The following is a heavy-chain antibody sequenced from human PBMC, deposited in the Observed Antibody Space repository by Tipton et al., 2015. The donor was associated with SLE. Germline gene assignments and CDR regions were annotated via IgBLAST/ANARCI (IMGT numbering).Heavy chain of an antibody. CDR1: GFTFSSYA. J-gene: IGHJ6*03. Sequence: LRLSCAASGFTFSSYAMNWVRQAPGKGLEWIGSIYYSGSTYYNPSLKSRVTISVDTSKNQFSLKLSSVTAADTAVYYCATYGAFVYMDVWGKGTTVTVSS. CDR2: IYYSGST. D-gene: IGHD4-17*01. CDR3: ATYGAFVYMDV. V-gene: IGHV4-38-2*01.